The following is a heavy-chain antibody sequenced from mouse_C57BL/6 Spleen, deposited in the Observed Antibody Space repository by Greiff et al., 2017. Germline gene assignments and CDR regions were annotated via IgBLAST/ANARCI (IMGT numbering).Heavy chain of an antibody. V-gene: IGHV1-19*01. J-gene: IGHJ4*01. Sequence: EVQLQQSGPVLVKPGASVKMSCKASGYTFTDYYMNWVKQSHGKSLEWIGVINPYNGGTSYNQKFKGKATLTVDKSSSTAYMELNSLTSEDSAVYYCARRYDGYYAMDYWGQGTSVTVSS. CDR2: INPYNGGT. CDR3: ARRYDGYYAMDY. CDR1: GYTFTDYY. D-gene: IGHD2-3*01.